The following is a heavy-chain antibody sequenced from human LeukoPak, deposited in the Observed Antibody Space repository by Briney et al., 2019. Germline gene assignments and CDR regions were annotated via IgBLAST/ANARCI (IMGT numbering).Heavy chain of an antibody. D-gene: IGHD3-10*01. CDR2: IIPIFGTA. V-gene: IGHV1-69*13. CDR1: GYTFTSYY. J-gene: IGHJ3*02. CDR3: ARARHYYGSGRRAFDI. Sequence: SVTVSCKASGYTFTSYYMHWVRQAPGQGLEWMGGIIPIFGTANYAQKFQGRVTITADESTSTAYMELSSLRSEDTAVYYCARARHYYGSGRRAFDIWGQGTMVTVSS.